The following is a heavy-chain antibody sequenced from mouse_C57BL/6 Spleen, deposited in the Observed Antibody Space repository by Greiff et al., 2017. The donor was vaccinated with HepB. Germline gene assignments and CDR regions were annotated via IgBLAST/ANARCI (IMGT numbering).Heavy chain of an antibody. CDR2: ISYSGST. V-gene: IGHV3-8*01. CDR1: GYSITSDY. D-gene: IGHD2-4*01. CDR3: ARYRTQIYYDYDGYFDV. J-gene: IGHJ1*03. Sequence: EVKLVESGPGLAKPSQTLSLTCSVTGYSITSDYWNWIRKFPGNKLEYMGYISYSGSTYYNPSLKSRISITRDTSKNQYYLQLNSVTTEDTATYYCARYRTQIYYDYDGYFDVWGTGTTVTVSS.